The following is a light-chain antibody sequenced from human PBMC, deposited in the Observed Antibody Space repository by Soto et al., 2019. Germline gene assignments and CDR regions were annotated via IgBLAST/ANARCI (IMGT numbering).Light chain of an antibody. CDR3: QHYGYSPPLT. V-gene: IGKV3-20*01. Sequence: EIVLTQSPGTLSLSPGERATLSCRASQSIVNNYLAWYQQKPGQSPRLLISGASSRATGVPDRFSGSGSGTDFTLTISSLEPEDFAVYYCQHYGYSPPLTFGGGTKVEI. CDR2: GAS. CDR1: QSIVNNY. J-gene: IGKJ4*01.